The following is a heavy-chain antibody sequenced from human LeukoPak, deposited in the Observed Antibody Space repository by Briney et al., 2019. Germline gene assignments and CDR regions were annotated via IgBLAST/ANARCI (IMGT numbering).Heavy chain of an antibody. V-gene: IGHV1-69*06. CDR3: ARGNDYVWGSYRYTIQVAAPYYYYYGMDV. D-gene: IGHD3-16*02. CDR1: GGTFSSYA. CDR2: IITIFGTA. J-gene: IGHJ6*04. Sequence: SVKVSCKASGGTFSSYAISWVRQAPGQGLEWMGGIITIFGTANYAQKFQGRVTITADKSTSTAYMELSSLRSEDTAVYYCARGNDYVWGSYRYTIQVAAPYYYYYGMDVWGKGTTVTVSS.